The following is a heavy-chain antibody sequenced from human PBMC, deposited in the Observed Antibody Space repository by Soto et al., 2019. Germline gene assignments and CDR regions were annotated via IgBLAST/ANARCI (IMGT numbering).Heavy chain of an antibody. V-gene: IGHV3-30*18. Sequence: GGSLRLSCAASGFTFSSYGMHWVRQAPGKGLEWVAVISYDGSNKYYADSVKGRFTICRDNSKNTLYLQMNSLRAEDTAVYYCAKPRGNTAMGNNWFDPWGQGTLVTVSS. CDR1: GFTFSSYG. J-gene: IGHJ5*02. D-gene: IGHD5-18*01. CDR2: ISYDGSNK. CDR3: AKPRGNTAMGNNWFDP.